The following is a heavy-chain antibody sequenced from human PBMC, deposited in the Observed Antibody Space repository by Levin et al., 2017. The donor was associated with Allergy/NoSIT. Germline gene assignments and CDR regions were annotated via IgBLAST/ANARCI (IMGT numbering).Heavy chain of an antibody. J-gene: IGHJ4*02. D-gene: IGHD6-19*01. CDR3: ARVSGGSGWPLIDY. Sequence: GESLKISCKASGYTFTSYDINWVRQATGQGLEWMGWMNPNSGNTGYAQKFQGRVTMTRNTSISTAYMELSSLRSEDTAVYYCARVSGGSGWPLIDYWGQGTLVTVSS. CDR1: GYTFTSYD. CDR2: MNPNSGNT. V-gene: IGHV1-8*01.